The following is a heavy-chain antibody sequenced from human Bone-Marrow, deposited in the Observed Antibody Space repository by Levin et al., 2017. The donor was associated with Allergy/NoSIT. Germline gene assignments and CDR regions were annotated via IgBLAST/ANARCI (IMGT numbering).Heavy chain of an antibody. D-gene: IGHD2-2*01. V-gene: IGHV2-5*01. Sequence: SGPTLVKPTQTLTLTCTFSGFSLTTSGVGVAWIRQPPGKALDWLAFIYWNDIKRYSPSLKSRLSITKDTSKNQVVLTMTNVDPMDTATYYCAHSPSRPSPFDSWGQGTLVTVSS. CDR1: GFSLTTSGVG. CDR2: IYWNDIK. CDR3: AHSPSRPSPFDS. J-gene: IGHJ4*02.